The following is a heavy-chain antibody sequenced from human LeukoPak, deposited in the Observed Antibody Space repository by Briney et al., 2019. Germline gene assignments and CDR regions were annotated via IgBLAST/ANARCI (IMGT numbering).Heavy chain of an antibody. Sequence: SETLSLTCTVSGGSISSSSYYWGWIRQPPGKGLEWIGSIYYSGSTYYNPSLKSRVTISVDTSKNQFSLKLSSVTAADTAVYYCARDSAAAEWFDPWGQGTLVTVSS. V-gene: IGHV4-39*07. CDR3: ARDSAAAEWFDP. CDR2: IYYSGST. J-gene: IGHJ5*02. CDR1: GGSISSSSYY. D-gene: IGHD6-13*01.